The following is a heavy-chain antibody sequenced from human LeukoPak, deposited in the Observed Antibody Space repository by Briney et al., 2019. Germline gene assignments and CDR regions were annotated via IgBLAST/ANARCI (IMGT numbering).Heavy chain of an antibody. J-gene: IGHJ3*01. Sequence: GGSLRLSCAAPGFTFSDHVMHWVRQAPGKGLEWLAVVSYDGTNIYYADSVKGRFTISRDNSNNTLYLQMNSLRIEDTAVYYCARTYCSPTSCLSIAFDLWGQGTMVTVSS. D-gene: IGHD2-2*01. V-gene: IGHV3-30*01. CDR3: ARTYCSPTSCLSIAFDL. CDR2: VSYDGTNI. CDR1: GFTFSDHV.